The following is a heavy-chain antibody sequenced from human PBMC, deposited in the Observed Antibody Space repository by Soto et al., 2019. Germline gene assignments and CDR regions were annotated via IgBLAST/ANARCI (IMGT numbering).Heavy chain of an antibody. D-gene: IGHD3-16*02. CDR3: ATGYMTTFDY. CDR1: GYTLTELS. CDR2: FDPEDGET. V-gene: IGHV1-24*01. J-gene: IGHJ4*02. Sequence: GXSVKVSYKVSGYTLTELSMHLVRHAPGKGLEWMGGFDPEDGETIYAQKFQGRVTMTEDTSTDTAYMELSSLRSEDTAVYYCATGYMTTFDYWGQGTLVTVSS.